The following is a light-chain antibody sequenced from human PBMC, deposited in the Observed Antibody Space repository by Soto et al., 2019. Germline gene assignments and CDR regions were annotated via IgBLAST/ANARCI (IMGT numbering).Light chain of an antibody. V-gene: IGKV3-11*01. J-gene: IGKJ5*01. CDR1: QSVSSY. CDR3: QHRSSWPLT. CDR2: DAS. Sequence: EIVLTQSPATLSLSPGERATLSCRASQSVSSYLVWYQQKPGQAHRLLIYDASNRATGIPARFSGSGSGTDFTLTISSLEPEDFAVYYCQHRSSWPLTFGKGTRLEIK.